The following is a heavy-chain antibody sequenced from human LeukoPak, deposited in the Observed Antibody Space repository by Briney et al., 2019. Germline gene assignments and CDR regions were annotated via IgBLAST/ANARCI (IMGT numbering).Heavy chain of an antibody. CDR2: IIPIFGTA. Sequence: SVKVSCKASGGTFSGYAISWVRQAPGQGLEWVGGIIPIFGTANYAQKFQGRVTITADESTSTAYMELSSLRSEDTAVYYCARDWGHYYILTGYYPPLLWGQGTLVTVSS. V-gene: IGHV1-69*13. D-gene: IGHD3-9*01. CDR3: ARDWGHYYILTGYYPPLL. J-gene: IGHJ4*02. CDR1: GGTFSGYA.